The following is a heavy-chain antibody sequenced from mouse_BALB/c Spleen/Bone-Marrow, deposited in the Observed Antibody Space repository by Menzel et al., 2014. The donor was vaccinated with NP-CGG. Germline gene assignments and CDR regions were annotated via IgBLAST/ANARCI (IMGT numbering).Heavy chain of an antibody. CDR1: GYVFSTYW. Sequence: VKLQESGAELVRPGSSVKISCKASGYVFSTYWMNWVKQRPGQGLEWIGAIDISDSYTTYNQKFKGKATLTVDESSSTAYMQLGRLTSEDCGVYCCARGRGSVDFWRLGTSLTGSS. CDR2: IDISDSYT. J-gene: IGHJ2*02. CDR3: ARGRGSVDF. V-gene: IGHV1S126*01.